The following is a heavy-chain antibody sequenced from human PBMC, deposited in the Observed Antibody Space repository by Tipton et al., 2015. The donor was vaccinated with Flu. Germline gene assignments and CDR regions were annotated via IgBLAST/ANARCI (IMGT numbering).Heavy chain of an antibody. D-gene: IGHD3-3*01. V-gene: IGHV4-34*01. CDR2: INHSGST. J-gene: IGHJ4*02. Sequence: TLSLTCAVYGGSFSGYYWSWIRQPPGKGLEWIGEINHSGSTNYNPSLKSRVTISVDTSKNQFSLKLSSVTAADTAVYYCARVTGFLEWLLYLTRGVTSYYFDYWGQGTLVPVSS. CDR3: ARVTGFLEWLLYLTRGVTSYYFDY. CDR1: GGSFSGYY.